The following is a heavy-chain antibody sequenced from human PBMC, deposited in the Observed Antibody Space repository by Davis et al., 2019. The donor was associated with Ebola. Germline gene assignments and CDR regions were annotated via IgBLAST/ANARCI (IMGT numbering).Heavy chain of an antibody. V-gene: IGHV5-51*01. CDR3: ARHIVGARWYYYYGMDV. CDR2: IYPGDSDV. Sequence: GESLKISCQTSGYNFATYWIGWVRQLPGKGLEWMGIIYPGDSDVRYSSSFQGHVTISADRAITTAYLQWSSLKASDTAMYYCARHIVGARWYYYYGMDVWGQGTTVTVSS. J-gene: IGHJ6*02. D-gene: IGHD1-26*01. CDR1: GYNFATYW.